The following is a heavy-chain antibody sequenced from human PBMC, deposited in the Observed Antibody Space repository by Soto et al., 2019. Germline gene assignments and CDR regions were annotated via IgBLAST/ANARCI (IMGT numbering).Heavy chain of an antibody. J-gene: IGHJ4*02. CDR2: IKPSGGAT. CDR3: SRDTRSISGVAQTPFDV. D-gene: IGHD3-3*01. V-gene: IGHV1-46*01. CDR1: GYTFANDY. Sequence: QVQLVQSGAEVKEPGASVKVSCKASGYTFANDYIHWVRQVPGQGLEWMGRIKPSGGATLYAQKFQGRSTMTRDTSTNTLYMDLSSLRSDDTAMYYCSRDTRSISGVAQTPFDVWGQGTLVTVSS.